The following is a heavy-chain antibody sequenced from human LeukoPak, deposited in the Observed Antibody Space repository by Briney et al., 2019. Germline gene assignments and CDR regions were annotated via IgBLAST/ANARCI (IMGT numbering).Heavy chain of an antibody. CDR1: GFILSRHA. CDR3: AKGDDIGKHPTRAYYFDI. J-gene: IGHJ4*02. D-gene: IGHD5-24*01. Sequence: GGSLRLSCAASGFILSRHAMSWVRQAPGKGVEWVSTTGLESVHTLCADSVQGRFTVSRDNSRNTLDLQMDNLRVDDTAVYYCAKGDDIGKHPTRAYYFDIWGQGTLVTVSS. V-gene: IGHV3-23*01. CDR2: TGLESVHT.